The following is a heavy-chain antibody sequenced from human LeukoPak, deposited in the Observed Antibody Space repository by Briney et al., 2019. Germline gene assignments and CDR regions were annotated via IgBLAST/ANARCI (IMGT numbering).Heavy chain of an antibody. D-gene: IGHD2-21*02. CDR2: IYGDTTT. J-gene: IGHJ3*02. Sequence: GGSLRLSCAASGFTFNTYGMNWVRQAPGKGLEWVSHIYGDTTTYYADSVKGRFTISRVNAKNSLYLQMNILRDEDTAVYYCARLTYCGGDCPRAFDIWGQGTMVTVSS. V-gene: IGHV3-48*02. CDR1: GFTFNTYG. CDR3: ARLTYCGGDCPRAFDI.